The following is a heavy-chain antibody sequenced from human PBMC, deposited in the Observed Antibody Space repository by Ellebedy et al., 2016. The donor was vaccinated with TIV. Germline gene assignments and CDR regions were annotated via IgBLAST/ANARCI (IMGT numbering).Heavy chain of an antibody. Sequence: GESLKISCAASGFIFSTYWMHWVRQTPGKGLEWVANIKQDGSEQYYVASVKGRFTISRDNAKDSLYLQMDSLRAEDTAVYYCARCGWSKGWFDPWGQGTLVTVSS. CDR2: IKQDGSEQ. V-gene: IGHV3-7*03. J-gene: IGHJ5*02. CDR3: ARCGWSKGWFDP. CDR1: GFIFSTYW.